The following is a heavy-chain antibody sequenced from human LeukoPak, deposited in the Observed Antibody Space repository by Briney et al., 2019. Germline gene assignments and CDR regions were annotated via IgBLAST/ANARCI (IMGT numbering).Heavy chain of an antibody. Sequence: PGGSLRLSCAASGFTFSSYGMSWVRQAPGKGLEWVSAISGSCGSTYYADSVKGWFTISRDNSKNTLYLQMNSLRAEDTAVYYCAKGSIFGYSYGWGRYYYYMDVWGKGTTVTISS. V-gene: IGHV3-23*01. CDR1: GFTFSSYG. CDR2: ISGSCGST. CDR3: AKGSIFGYSYGWGRYYYYMDV. J-gene: IGHJ6*03. D-gene: IGHD5-18*01.